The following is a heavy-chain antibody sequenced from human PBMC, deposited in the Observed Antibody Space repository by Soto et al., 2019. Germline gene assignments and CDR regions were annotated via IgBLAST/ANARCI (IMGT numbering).Heavy chain of an antibody. V-gene: IGHV4-34*01. CDR3: ARGQEGVVATH. J-gene: IGHJ4*02. CDR2: SKDGGST. CDR1: GGSFTGYY. Sequence: QVQLQQWGAGLLKPSETLSLTCAVNGGSFTGYYWSWVRQPPGKGLEWIGESKDGGSTNYSPSLRSRVTISADTSKKQFSLKVPSVTAADTAVYYCARGQEGVVATHWDQGTLVTVSS. D-gene: IGHD2-15*01.